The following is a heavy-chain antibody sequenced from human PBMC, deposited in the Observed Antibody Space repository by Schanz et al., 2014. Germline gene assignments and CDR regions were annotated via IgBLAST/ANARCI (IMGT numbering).Heavy chain of an antibody. Sequence: QLVQSGSEFRKPGASVKVSCKASGYIFSSYAIHWVRQAPGQGLEWMGWINPTTGNPGYAQGFTGRFVFSFDTSVSTAYLQIXXXXXXDTAVYYCARARYGXXVWGQGTTXXVSS. V-gene: IGHV7-4-1*01. CDR2: INPTTGNP. D-gene: IGHD3-16*01. CDR3: ARARYGXXV. CDR1: GYIFSSYA. J-gene: IGHJ6*02.